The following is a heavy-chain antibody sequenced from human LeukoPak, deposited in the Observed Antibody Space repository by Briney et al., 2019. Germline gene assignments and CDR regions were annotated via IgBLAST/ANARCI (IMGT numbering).Heavy chain of an antibody. V-gene: IGHV4-30-4*08. J-gene: IGHJ5*02. Sequence: SETLSLTCTVSGGSISSGDYYWSWIRQPPGKGLEWIGYIYYSGSTYYNPSLKSRLTISVDTSKNQFSLKLRSVTAADTAVYYCARDSGQHPYNWFDPWGQGTLVTVSS. CDR2: IYYSGST. D-gene: IGHD3-10*01. CDR1: GGSISSGDYY. CDR3: ARDSGQHPYNWFDP.